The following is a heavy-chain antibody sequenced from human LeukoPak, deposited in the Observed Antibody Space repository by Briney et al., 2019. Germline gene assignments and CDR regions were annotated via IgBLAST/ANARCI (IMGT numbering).Heavy chain of an antibody. V-gene: IGHV4-59*08. D-gene: IGHD2-2*01. CDR3: ASQSGYQLPSTFDY. CDR2: IYYNGRT. CDR1: GASISSYY. J-gene: IGHJ4*02. Sequence: SETLSLTCAVSGASISSYYWSWIRQSPGKGLEWIAYIYYNGRTNYSPSLGGRVTISVDTSKNQFSLIMYSVTAADTAVYYCASQSGYQLPSTFDYWGQGALVTVSS.